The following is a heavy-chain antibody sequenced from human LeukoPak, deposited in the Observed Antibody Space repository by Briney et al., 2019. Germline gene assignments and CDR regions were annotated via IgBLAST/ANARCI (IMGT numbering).Heavy chain of an antibody. Sequence: GASVKVSCKASGYTFTSFDIDWVRQAPGQGLEWMGWMNPNSGNTGYAQKFQGRVTMTRNTSISTAYMELSSLRSEDTAVYYCARAGQWLPVDYWGQGTLVTVSS. CDR3: ARAGQWLPVDY. D-gene: IGHD6-19*01. CDR1: GYTFTSFD. V-gene: IGHV1-8*01. CDR2: MNPNSGNT. J-gene: IGHJ4*02.